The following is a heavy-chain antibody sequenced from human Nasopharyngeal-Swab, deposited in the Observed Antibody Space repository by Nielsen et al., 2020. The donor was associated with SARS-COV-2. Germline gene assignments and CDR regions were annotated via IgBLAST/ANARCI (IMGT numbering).Heavy chain of an antibody. CDR3: ARVPTVAVFGRVRGPSDV. CDR1: GITFSRDR. CDR2: ISSSSSHP. J-gene: IGHJ6*04. D-gene: IGHD3-3*01. Sequence: GRSLRLSCAVSGITFSRDRMNWGRKAPGRGLGWVAYISSSSSHPFYADSVKGRFNISRDNAKKSLYLQMNSLRAEDTAVYYCARVPTVAVFGRVRGPSDVWGKGTTVTVSS. V-gene: IGHV3-21*05.